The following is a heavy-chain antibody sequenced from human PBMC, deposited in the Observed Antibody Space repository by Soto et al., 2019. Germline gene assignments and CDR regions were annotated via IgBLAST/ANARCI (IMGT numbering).Heavy chain of an antibody. CDR3: ATSDGSGSAHFDS. CDR1: GDTFSRFT. Sequence: QVQLVQSGAEVTKPGSSVTVSCTASGDTFSRFTLSWVRQAPGQGLEWMGRIIPMLGMSNSALKFQGRVTITADKPTNHVAKHRNSLRPHDAAVDYCATSDGSGSAHFDSSGQGSLVTVSS. J-gene: IGHJ4*02. V-gene: IGHV1-69*02. CDR2: IIPMLGMS. D-gene: IGHD3-10*01.